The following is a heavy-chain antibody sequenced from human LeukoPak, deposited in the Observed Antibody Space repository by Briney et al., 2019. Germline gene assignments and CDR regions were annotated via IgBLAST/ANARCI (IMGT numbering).Heavy chain of an antibody. CDR2: ISAYNGNT. D-gene: IGHD3-16*01. J-gene: IGHJ4*02. CDR3: ARDKDYIWGSSPKFDY. CDR1: GYTFTSYG. V-gene: IGHV1-18*01. Sequence: GASVKVSCKASGYTFTSYGISWVRQAPGQGPEWMGWISAYNGNTNYAQKLQGRVTMTTDTSTSTAYMELRSLRSDDTAVYYCARDKDYIWGSSPKFDYWGPGTLVTVSS.